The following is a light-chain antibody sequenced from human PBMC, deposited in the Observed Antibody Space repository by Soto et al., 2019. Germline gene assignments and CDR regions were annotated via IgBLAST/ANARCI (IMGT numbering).Light chain of an antibody. CDR3: SAYTDRSTLG. J-gene: IGLJ2*01. CDR2: EVR. V-gene: IGLV2-14*01. CDR1: MRDVGAYNL. Sequence: QSVLTQPASVSGSAGQSITISCSGTMRDVGAYNLVSWYQQHPGTAPKLIIYEVRNRPSGISSRFSGSRSGNTASLTISGLQPEDEGDYYCSAYTDRSTLGVGGGTK.